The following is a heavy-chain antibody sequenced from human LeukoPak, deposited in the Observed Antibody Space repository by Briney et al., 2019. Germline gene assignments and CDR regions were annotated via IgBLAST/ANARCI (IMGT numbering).Heavy chain of an antibody. D-gene: IGHD3-16*01. V-gene: IGHV6-1*01. CDR2: TYYTSKWYS. CDR3: ARIGHPWGIEDAFDI. J-gene: IGHJ3*02. CDR1: GDTVSSNSAT. Sequence: SQTLSLACAISGDTVSSNSATWNWIRQSPSRGLERLGRTYYTSKWYSDYAVSVKSRITINPDTSKNQFSLQLNSVTPEDTAVYYCARIGHPWGIEDAFDIWGQGTMVTVSS.